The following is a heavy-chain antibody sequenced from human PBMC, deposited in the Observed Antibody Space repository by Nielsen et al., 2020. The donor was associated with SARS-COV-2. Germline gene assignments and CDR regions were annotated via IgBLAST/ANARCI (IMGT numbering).Heavy chain of an antibody. J-gene: IGHJ6*02. CDR1: GASMSSGDYH. CDR3: ARVLYGHRGHMDV. V-gene: IGHV4-30-4*01. Sequence: SETLSLTCTVSGASMSSGDYHWSWVRQTPGKGLEWLAFISHSGITYYNPSLKSRVIISQDTSKHQFYLKVPSVTAADTAVYFCARVLYGHRGHMDVWGLGTTVTVSS. D-gene: IGHD3-10*01. CDR2: ISHSGIT.